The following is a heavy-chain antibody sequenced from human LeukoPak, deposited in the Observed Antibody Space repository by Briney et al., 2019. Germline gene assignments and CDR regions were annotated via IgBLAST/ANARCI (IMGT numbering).Heavy chain of an antibody. CDR3: ARGPYSSRHFDY. CDR1: GGSFSGYY. Sequence: SETLSLTCAVYGGSFSGYYWSWIRQPPGKGLEWIGEINHSGSTNYNPSLKSRVPISVDTSKNQFSLKLSSVTAADTAVYYCARGPYSSRHFDYWGQGTLVTVSS. D-gene: IGHD6-13*01. V-gene: IGHV4-34*01. CDR2: INHSGST. J-gene: IGHJ4*02.